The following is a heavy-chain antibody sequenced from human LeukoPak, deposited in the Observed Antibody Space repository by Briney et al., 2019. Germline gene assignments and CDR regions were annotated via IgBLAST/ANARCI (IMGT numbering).Heavy chain of an antibody. CDR2: INPNSGGT. Sequence: ASVKVSCKASGYTFTGYYMHWVRQAPGQGRAWMGWINPNSGGTNYAQKFQGRVTMTRDTSISTAYMELSRLRSDDTAVYYCARDRGISRDLFDYWGQGTLVTVSS. CDR1: GYTFTGYY. D-gene: IGHD6-13*01. V-gene: IGHV1-2*02. J-gene: IGHJ4*02. CDR3: ARDRGISRDLFDY.